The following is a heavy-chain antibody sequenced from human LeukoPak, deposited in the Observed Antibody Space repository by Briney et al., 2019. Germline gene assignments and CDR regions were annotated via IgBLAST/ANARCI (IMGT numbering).Heavy chain of an antibody. CDR2: ISSSSSTI. CDR3: AKGHYGSGTMV. CDR1: GFTFSSYS. D-gene: IGHD3-10*01. Sequence: GGSLRLSCAAPGFTFSSYSMNWVRQAPGKGLEWVSYISSSSSTIYYADSVKGRFTISRDNSKNTLYLQMNSLRAEDTAVYYCAKGHYGSGTMVWGQGTMVTVSS. V-gene: IGHV3-48*01. J-gene: IGHJ3*01.